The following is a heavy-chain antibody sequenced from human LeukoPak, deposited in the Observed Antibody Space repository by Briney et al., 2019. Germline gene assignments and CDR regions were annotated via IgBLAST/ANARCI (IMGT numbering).Heavy chain of an antibody. D-gene: IGHD3-10*01. Sequence: GGSLRLSCAASGFTFSDYYMSWIRRAPGKGLEWVSYISSSSSYTNYADSVKGRFTISRDNAKNSLYLQMNSLRAEDTAVYYCARDRTAGDMVRDYWGQGTLVTVSS. J-gene: IGHJ4*02. CDR1: GFTFSDYY. V-gene: IGHV3-11*06. CDR3: ARDRTAGDMVRDY. CDR2: ISSSSSYT.